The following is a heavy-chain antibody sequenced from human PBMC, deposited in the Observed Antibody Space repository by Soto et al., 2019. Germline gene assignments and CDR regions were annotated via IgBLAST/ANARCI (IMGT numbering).Heavy chain of an antibody. D-gene: IGHD6-13*01. CDR3: ARVQQQLALVDY. J-gene: IGHJ4*02. Sequence: QVQLQESGPGLVKPSQTLSLTCTVSGGSISSGGYYWSWIRQHPGKGLEGIGYIYYSGSTYYNPSLKSRVTISVDTSKNQFSLKPSSAAAADTAVYACARVQQQLALVDYWGQGTLVTVSS. V-gene: IGHV4-31*03. CDR2: IYYSGST. CDR1: GGSISSGGYY.